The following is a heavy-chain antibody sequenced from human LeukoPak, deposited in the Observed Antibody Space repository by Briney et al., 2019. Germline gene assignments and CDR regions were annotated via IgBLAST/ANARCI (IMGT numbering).Heavy chain of an antibody. CDR3: AKNTYYYDSSGYPSPRPPYYFDY. CDR1: GFTFSSYA. CDR2: ISGSGGST. D-gene: IGHD3-22*01. Sequence: PGGSLRLSCAASGFTFSSYAMSWVRQAPGKGLEWVSAISGSGGSTYYADSVKGRFTISRDNSKNTLYLQMNSLRAEDTAVYYCAKNTYYYDSSGYPSPRPPYYFDYWGQGTLVTVSS. V-gene: IGHV3-23*01. J-gene: IGHJ4*02.